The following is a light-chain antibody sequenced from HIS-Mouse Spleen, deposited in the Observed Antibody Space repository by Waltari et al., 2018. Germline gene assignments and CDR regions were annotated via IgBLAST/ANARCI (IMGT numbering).Light chain of an antibody. CDR2: EDS. Sequence: SYELTQPPSVSVSPGQTARITCSGDALPHKYAYRDQQKSGQAPVLVIYEDSKRPSGIPERFSGSSSGTMATLTISGAQVEDEADYYCYSTDSSGNHRVFGGGTKLTVL. J-gene: IGLJ2*01. CDR3: YSTDSSGNHRV. CDR1: ALPHKY. V-gene: IGLV3-10*01.